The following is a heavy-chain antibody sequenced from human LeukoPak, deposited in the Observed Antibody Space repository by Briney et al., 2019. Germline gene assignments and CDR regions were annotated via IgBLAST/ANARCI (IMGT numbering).Heavy chain of an antibody. V-gene: IGHV4-30-4*08. CDR2: VYYDGST. J-gene: IGHJ4*02. CDR1: SDSFSSANYY. CDR3: VRGLTGYSYFFDY. Sequence: SETLSLTCTVSSDSFSSANYYWTWVRQPPGKGLEWIGYVYYDGSTYYHPSLQSRLAILVDTSKNQFSLNLTSVTAADTAVYYCVRGLTGYSYFFDYWGQGALVTVSS. D-gene: IGHD1-20*01.